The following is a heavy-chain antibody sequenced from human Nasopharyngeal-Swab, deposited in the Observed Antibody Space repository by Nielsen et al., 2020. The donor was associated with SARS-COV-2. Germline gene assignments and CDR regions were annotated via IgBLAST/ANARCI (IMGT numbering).Heavy chain of an antibody. J-gene: IGHJ4*02. Sequence: GSLRLSCAASGFTFSSYAMGWVRQAPGKGLEWVSAISGSGGSTYYADSVKGRFTISRDNSKKTLYLQMNSLRAEDTTVYYCAKRVSLYGSGSYYFDDWGQGALVTVSS. CDR1: GFTFSSYA. V-gene: IGHV3-23*01. D-gene: IGHD3-10*01. CDR2: ISGSGGST. CDR3: AKRVSLYGSGSYYFDD.